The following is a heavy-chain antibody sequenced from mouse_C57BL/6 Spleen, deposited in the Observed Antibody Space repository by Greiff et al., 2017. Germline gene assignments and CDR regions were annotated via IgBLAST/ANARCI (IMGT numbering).Heavy chain of an antibody. CDR3: ARGRYYDYDAMDY. CDR2: INPSSGYT. Sequence: QVQLQQSGAELAKPGASVKLSCKASGYTFTSYWMHWVKQRPGQGLEWIGYINPSSGYTKYNQKFKDKATLTADKSSSTAYMQLSRLTYEDSAVYYCARGRYYDYDAMDYWGQGTSVTVSS. V-gene: IGHV1-7*01. J-gene: IGHJ4*01. CDR1: GYTFTSYW. D-gene: IGHD1-1*02.